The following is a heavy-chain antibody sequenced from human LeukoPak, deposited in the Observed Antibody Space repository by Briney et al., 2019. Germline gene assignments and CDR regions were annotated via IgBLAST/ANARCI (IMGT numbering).Heavy chain of an antibody. V-gene: IGHV4-34*01. J-gene: IGHJ6*03. D-gene: IGHD3-3*01. CDR1: GDSISGYH. CDR3: ARWTVLRSLGYMDV. CDR2: INHSGST. Sequence: SETLSLTCGVYGDSISGYHWSWIRQPPGKGLEWIGEINHSGSTNYSPSLKSRVTISVDTSTNQFSLRLNSVTAADTAVYFCARWTVLRSLGYMDVWGKGTTVTISS.